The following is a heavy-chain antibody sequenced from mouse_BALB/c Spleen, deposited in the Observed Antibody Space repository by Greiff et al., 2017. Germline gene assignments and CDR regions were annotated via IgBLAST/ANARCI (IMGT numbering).Heavy chain of an antibody. V-gene: IGHV5-17*02. D-gene: IGHD2-14*01. J-gene: IGHJ2*01. Sequence: EVQLVESGGGLVQPGGSRKLSCAASGFTFSSFGMHWVRQAPEKGLEWVAYISSGSSTIYYADTVKGRFTISRDNPKNTLFLQMTSLRSEDTAMYYCAREGRYDSNYFDYWGQGTTLTVSS. CDR1: GFTFSSFG. CDR2: ISSGSSTI. CDR3: AREGRYDSNYFDY.